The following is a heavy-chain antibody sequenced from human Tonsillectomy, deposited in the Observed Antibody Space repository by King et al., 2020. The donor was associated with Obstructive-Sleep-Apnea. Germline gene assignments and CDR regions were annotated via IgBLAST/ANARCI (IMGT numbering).Heavy chain of an antibody. CDR3: AKEGPQHQPDWYLDL. J-gene: IGHJ2*01. Sequence: VQLVESGGGVVQPGRSLRLSCAASGFTFNTYGMHWVRQAPGKGLEWVALIWYDGSNDYYGDSVKGRFTISRDNAKNTLFLQMDNLRAEDTAVYFCAKEGPQHQPDWYLDLWGRGTLVTVSS. CDR2: IWYDGSND. D-gene: IGHD1-14*01. CDR1: GFTFNTYG. V-gene: IGHV3-33*06.